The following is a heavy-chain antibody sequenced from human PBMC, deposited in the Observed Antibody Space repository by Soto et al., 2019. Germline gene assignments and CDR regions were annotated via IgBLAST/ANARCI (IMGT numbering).Heavy chain of an antibody. V-gene: IGHV3-11*01. Sequence: PGWSLRLSCAASVFTFSDYYMSWIRQAPGKGLEWVSYISSSGSTIYYADSVKGRFTISRDNAKNSLYLQMNSLRAEDTAVYYCARDFQQLLGYYFDYWGQGTLVTVSS. CDR2: ISSSGSTI. J-gene: IGHJ4*02. CDR3: ARDFQQLLGYYFDY. CDR1: VFTFSDYY. D-gene: IGHD6-13*01.